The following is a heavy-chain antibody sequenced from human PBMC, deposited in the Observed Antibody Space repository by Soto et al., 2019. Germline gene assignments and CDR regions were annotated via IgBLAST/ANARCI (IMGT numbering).Heavy chain of an antibody. CDR3: AITSPLGSGWPYFDY. V-gene: IGHV1-24*01. D-gene: IGHD6-19*01. CDR2: FDPEDGET. CDR1: GYTLTELS. Sequence: ASVKVSCKVSGYTLTELSMHWVRQAPGKGLEWMGGFDPEDGETIYAQKFQGRVTMTEDTSTDTAYMELSSLRSEDTAVYYCAITSPLGSGWPYFDYWGQGTLVTVSS. J-gene: IGHJ4*02.